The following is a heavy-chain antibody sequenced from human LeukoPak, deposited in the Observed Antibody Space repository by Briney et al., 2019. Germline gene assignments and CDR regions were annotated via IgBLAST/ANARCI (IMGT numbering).Heavy chain of an antibody. Sequence: ASVKVSCKVCGYTLTELSMHWVRQAPGQGLEWMGWISAYNGNTNYAQKLQGRVAMTTDTSTSTAYMELRSLKSDDTAVYYCARDKGIMITFGGVFAEELENWGQGTLVIVSS. J-gene: IGHJ4*02. CDR2: ISAYNGNT. V-gene: IGHV1-18*01. CDR1: GYTLTELS. D-gene: IGHD3-16*02. CDR3: ARDKGIMITFGGVFAEELEN.